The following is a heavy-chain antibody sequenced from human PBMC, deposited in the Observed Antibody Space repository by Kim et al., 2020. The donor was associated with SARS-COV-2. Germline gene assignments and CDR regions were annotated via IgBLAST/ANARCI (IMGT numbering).Heavy chain of an antibody. V-gene: IGHV1-69*13. J-gene: IGHJ6*02. CDR3: ARANYGSGSYSPYYYGMDV. D-gene: IGHD3-10*01. CDR2: IIPIFGTA. Sequence: SVKVSCKASGGTFSSYAISWVRQAPGQGLEWMGGIIPIFGTANYAQKFQGRVTITADESTSTAYMELSSLRSEDTAVYYCARANYGSGSYSPYYYGMDVWGQGTTVTVSS. CDR1: GGTFSSYA.